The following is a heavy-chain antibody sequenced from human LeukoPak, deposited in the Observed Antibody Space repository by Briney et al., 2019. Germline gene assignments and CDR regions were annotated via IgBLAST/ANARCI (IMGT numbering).Heavy chain of an antibody. Sequence: GGSLRLSCAASGFTFSSYGMSWVRQAPGKGLEWVSAISGSGGSTYYADSVKGRFTISRDNSKNTLYLQMNSLRAEDTAVYYCTRESGNSVFGVSLSWGQGTLVTVSS. CDR2: ISGSGGST. CDR1: GFTFSSYG. D-gene: IGHD4-23*01. CDR3: TRESGNSVFGVSLS. V-gene: IGHV3-23*01. J-gene: IGHJ5*02.